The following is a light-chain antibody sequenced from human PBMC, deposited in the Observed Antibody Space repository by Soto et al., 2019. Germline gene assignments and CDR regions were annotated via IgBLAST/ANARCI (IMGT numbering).Light chain of an antibody. CDR3: SSYTSSTTLV. Sequence: QSVLTQPPSASGTPGQRVTISCSGSNSNIGSNKVNWYQQLPGTAPKLLIYTSNQRPSGVPDRFSGSKSGTSASLAISGLQSEDEADYYCSSYTSSTTLVFGGGTKLTVL. V-gene: IGLV1-44*01. CDR1: NSNIGSNK. CDR2: TSN. J-gene: IGLJ3*02.